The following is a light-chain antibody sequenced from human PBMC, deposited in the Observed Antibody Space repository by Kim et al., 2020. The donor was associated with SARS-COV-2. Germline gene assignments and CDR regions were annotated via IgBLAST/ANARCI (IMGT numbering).Light chain of an antibody. CDR3: QQYDNLPIT. V-gene: IGKV1-33*01. Sequence: TSVGDRISITCQASQDISDYLNWYQQKPGKAPKLLIYGASNLETGVPSRFSGSGSGTDFTFTISSLQPEDLSTYYCQQYDNLPITFGQGTRLEIK. CDR2: GAS. J-gene: IGKJ5*01. CDR1: QDISDY.